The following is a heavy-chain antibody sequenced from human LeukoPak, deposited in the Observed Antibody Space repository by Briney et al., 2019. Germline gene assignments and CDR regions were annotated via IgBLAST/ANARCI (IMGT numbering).Heavy chain of an antibody. V-gene: IGHV3-66*02. CDR2: IYSVGST. Sequence: GGSLRLSCGASGFTVNSNYMTWVRQAPGKGLEWVSGIYSVGSTYYADSVRGRFTISRDNSKNTLYLQMNSLRAEDTAIYYCARNPSYSSSLYSGQGTLVTVSS. D-gene: IGHD6-19*01. J-gene: IGHJ4*02. CDR3: ARNPSYSSSLY. CDR1: GFTVNSNY.